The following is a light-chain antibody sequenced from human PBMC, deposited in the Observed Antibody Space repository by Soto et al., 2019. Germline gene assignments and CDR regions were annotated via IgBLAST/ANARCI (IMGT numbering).Light chain of an antibody. CDR3: QQRRSWQVT. CDR2: DAS. V-gene: IGKV3-11*01. CDR1: QSINTY. J-gene: IGKJ5*01. Sequence: ENVLTQSPATLSLSPGEGATLSCRASQSINTYLAWYHQKPGQAPRLLIYDASKRATGIPARFSVSGSGTNFTLTISSLEPEEFAVYYCQQRRSWQVTFGQGTRLEIK.